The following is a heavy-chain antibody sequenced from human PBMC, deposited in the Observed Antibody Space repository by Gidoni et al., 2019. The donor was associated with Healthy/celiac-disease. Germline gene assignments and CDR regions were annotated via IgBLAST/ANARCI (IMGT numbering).Heavy chain of an antibody. CDR3: ARPLSGSYYGRGAFDI. CDR1: GGSLSGYY. D-gene: IGHD1-26*01. CDR2: INHSGRI. J-gene: IGHJ3*02. V-gene: IGHV4-34*01. Sequence: QAQLQQRGAGLLKPSETLSLTCAVSGGSLSGYYRKWLRQPPGKGLELIGEINHSGRINYNPSRKSRVTISVDTSKTQFSLKLSSVTDADTAVYYCARPLSGSYYGRGAFDIWGQGTMVTVSS.